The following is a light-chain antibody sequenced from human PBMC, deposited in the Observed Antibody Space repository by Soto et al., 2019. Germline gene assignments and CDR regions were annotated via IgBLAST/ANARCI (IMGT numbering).Light chain of an antibody. Sequence: DIQMTQSPSTLSASVGDRVTITCRASQSVSTWLAWYQQKPGKAPQVLISMASTLESGVPSRFSASGSGTEFTLTISSLQPEDFGIYYCQQYENYWTFGQGTKVDIK. CDR3: QQYENYWT. CDR1: QSVSTW. J-gene: IGKJ1*01. V-gene: IGKV1-5*03. CDR2: MAS.